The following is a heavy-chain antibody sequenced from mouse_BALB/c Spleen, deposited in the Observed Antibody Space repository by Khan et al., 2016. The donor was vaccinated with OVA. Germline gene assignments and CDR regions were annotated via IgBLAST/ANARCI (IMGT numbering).Heavy chain of an antibody. Sequence: EVQLKESGPGLVKPSQSLSLTCTVTGYSITSGYAWNWIRQFPGNKLEWMGYISYSGVTSYTPSLTSRISITRDTSKNQFFLQLNSVTTEDTATYYCARGNYYGYYFDYWGQGTTLTVSS. J-gene: IGHJ2*01. CDR1: GYSITSGYA. V-gene: IGHV3-2*02. CDR3: ARGNYYGYYFDY. CDR2: ISYSGVT. D-gene: IGHD1-1*01.